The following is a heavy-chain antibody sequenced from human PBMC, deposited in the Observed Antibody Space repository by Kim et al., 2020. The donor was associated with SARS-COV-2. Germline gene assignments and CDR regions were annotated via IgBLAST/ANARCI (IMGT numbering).Heavy chain of an antibody. J-gene: IGHJ4*02. CDR3: AKDGSYYDFDY. D-gene: IGHD1-26*01. CDR2: ISGSSGST. CDR1: GFTFSSYA. V-gene: IGHV3-23*01. Sequence: GGSLRLSCAASGFTFSSYAMSWVRQAPGKGLEWVSAISGSSGSTYYADSVKGRFTISRDTSKNTLYLQMNSLRAEDTAVHYCAKDGSYYDFDYWGQGTLVTVSS.